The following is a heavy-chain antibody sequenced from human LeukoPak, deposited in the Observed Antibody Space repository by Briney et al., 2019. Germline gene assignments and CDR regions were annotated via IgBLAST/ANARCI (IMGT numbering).Heavy chain of an antibody. CDR3: ARGRKGISMVRGVMKYKYYGMDV. J-gene: IGHJ6*02. V-gene: IGHV4-59*08. D-gene: IGHD3-10*01. CDR1: GGSISSYY. CDR2: IYYSGST. Sequence: PSETLSLTCTVSGGSISSYYWSWIRQPPGKGLEWIGYIYYSGSTNYNPSLKSRVTISVDTSKNQFSLKLSSVTAADTAVYYCARGRKGISMVRGVMKYKYYGMDVWGQGTTVTVSS.